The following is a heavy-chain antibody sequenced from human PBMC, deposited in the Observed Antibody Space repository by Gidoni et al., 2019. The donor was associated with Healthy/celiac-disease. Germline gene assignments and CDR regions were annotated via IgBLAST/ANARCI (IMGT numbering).Heavy chain of an antibody. CDR1: GFTSSSDA. V-gene: IGHV3-23*04. D-gene: IGHD3-22*01. J-gene: IGHJ4*02. Sequence: EVQLVESGGGLVQPGVSLRPSCAASGFTSSSDAMSWVRQAPGKGLGWVSAISGSGGSTYYADSVKGRFTISRDNSKNTLYLQMNSLRAEDTAVYYCAKDMYYYDSSSDYWGQGTLVTVSS. CDR2: ISGSGGST. CDR3: AKDMYYYDSSSDY.